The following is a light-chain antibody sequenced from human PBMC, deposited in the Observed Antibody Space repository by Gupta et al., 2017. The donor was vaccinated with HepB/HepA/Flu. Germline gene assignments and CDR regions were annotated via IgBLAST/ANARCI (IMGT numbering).Light chain of an antibody. CDR2: GNS. J-gene: IGLJ2*01. CDR3: QSYDSSLSGVV. V-gene: IGLV1-40*01. CDR1: SSNIGAGYD. Sequence: QSVLTQPPSVSGAPGQRVTISCTGSSSNIGAGYDVHWYQQLPGPAPKLLIYGNSKRPAGVPDRFSGSKSGTSASLAIPGLQAEEEADYYCQSYDSSLSGVVCGGGTKLIVL.